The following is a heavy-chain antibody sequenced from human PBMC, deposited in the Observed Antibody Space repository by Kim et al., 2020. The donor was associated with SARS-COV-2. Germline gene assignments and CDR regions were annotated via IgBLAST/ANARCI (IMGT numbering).Heavy chain of an antibody. D-gene: IGHD3-22*01. V-gene: IGHV3-66*01. J-gene: IGHJ4*02. CDR3: ARAGYYDSSGYYFDFPFDV. Sequence: SVKDRFTVSKDNSRDTLYLQMNSLAAADTAVYYCARAGYYDSSGYYFDFPFDVWGQGTLVTVSS.